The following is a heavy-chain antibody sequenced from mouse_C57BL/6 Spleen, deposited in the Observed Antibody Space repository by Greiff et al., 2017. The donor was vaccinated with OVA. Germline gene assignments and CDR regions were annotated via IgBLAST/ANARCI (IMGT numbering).Heavy chain of an antibody. CDR3: TNSYDGYYYFDY. CDR2: IDPENGDT. D-gene: IGHD2-3*01. J-gene: IGHJ2*01. Sequence: VQLQQSGAELVRPGASVKLSCTASGFTIKDDYMHWVKQRPEQGLEWIGWIDPENGDTEYASKFQGKATITADTSSNTAYLQLSSLTSEDTAVYYCTNSYDGYYYFDYWGQGTTLTVSS. V-gene: IGHV14-4*01. CDR1: GFTIKDDY.